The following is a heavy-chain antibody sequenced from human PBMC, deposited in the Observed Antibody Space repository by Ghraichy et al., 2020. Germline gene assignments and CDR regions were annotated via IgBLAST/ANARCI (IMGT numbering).Heavy chain of an antibody. V-gene: IGHV3-7*03. CDR1: GFTFSNYW. D-gene: IGHD3-10*01. CDR2: IKGDGSMR. J-gene: IGHJ4*02. CDR3: ARDLNRENY. Sequence: SCTASGFTFSNYWMTWVRQAPGMGLEWVANIKGDGSMRNYVDSVKGRFTISRDNAKNSLYLQMNSLRAEDTAVYYCARDLNRENYWGQGTLVTVS.